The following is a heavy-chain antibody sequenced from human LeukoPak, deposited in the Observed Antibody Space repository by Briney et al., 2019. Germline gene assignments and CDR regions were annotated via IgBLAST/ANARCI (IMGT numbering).Heavy chain of an antibody. Sequence: KFQGRVTITRDTSASTAYMELSSLRSEDTAVYYFARGLSSSWNWFDPWGQGTLVTVSS. V-gene: IGHV1-3*01. D-gene: IGHD6-13*01. CDR3: ARGLSSSWNWFDP. J-gene: IGHJ5*02.